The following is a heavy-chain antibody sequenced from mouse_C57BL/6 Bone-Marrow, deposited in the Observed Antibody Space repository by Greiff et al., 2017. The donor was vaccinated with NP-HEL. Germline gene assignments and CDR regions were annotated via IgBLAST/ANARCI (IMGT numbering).Heavy chain of an antibody. J-gene: IGHJ1*03. D-gene: IGHD1-1*01. CDR3: TTYYGSSYWYFDV. Sequence: VQLKQSGAELVRPGASVKLSCTASGFNIKDDYMHWVKQRPEQGLEWIGWIDPENGDTEYASQFQGKATITADTSSNTAFLQLSSLTSEDTAVYYFTTYYGSSYWYFDVWGTGTTVTVSS. CDR2: IDPENGDT. V-gene: IGHV14-4*01. CDR1: GFNIKDDY.